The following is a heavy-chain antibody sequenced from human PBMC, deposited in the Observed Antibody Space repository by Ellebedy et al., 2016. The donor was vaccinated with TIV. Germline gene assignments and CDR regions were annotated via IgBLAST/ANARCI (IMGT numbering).Heavy chain of an antibody. CDR3: AKLDNSGYYYRRLDY. J-gene: IGHJ4*02. CDR2: ISSSGVSS. CDR1: GFTFRNFA. D-gene: IGHD3-22*01. V-gene: IGHV3-23*01. Sequence: GGSLRLSCAASGFTFRNFAMTWVRQAPGKGLEWVSSISSSGVSSDYADSVRGRVTISRDNSKSTLYLQMDSLRADDSAEYYCAKLDNSGYYYRRLDYWGQGTLVTVSS.